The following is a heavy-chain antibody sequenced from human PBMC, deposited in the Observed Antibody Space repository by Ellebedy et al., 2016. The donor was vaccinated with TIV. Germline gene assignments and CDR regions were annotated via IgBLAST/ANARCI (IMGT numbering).Heavy chain of an antibody. V-gene: IGHV3-64D*06. CDR1: GFTFSSYA. CDR3: VKAWGD. Sequence: GESLKISCSASGFTFSSYAMHWVRQAPGKGLDYISAIVSNGDSTYYANSVKGRFIIFRDNSKNTLYLQMSSLRPEDTAVYYCVKAWGDWGQGTLVTVSS. D-gene: IGHD3-16*01. J-gene: IGHJ4*02. CDR2: IVSNGDST.